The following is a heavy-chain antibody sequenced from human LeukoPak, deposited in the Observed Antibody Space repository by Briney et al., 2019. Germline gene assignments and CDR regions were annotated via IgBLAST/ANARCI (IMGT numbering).Heavy chain of an antibody. D-gene: IGHD3-10*01. V-gene: IGHV4-39*07. Sequence: SETLSLTCVVSGGSITTTSYYWGWIRQPPGKGLDWIGTISYSGSSHYNPSLKSRVTISLDTSKNQFSLRLTSVTAADTAVYYCARGFINYMDVWGKGTTVTVSS. CDR2: ISYSGSS. J-gene: IGHJ6*03. CDR3: ARGFINYMDV. CDR1: GGSITTTSYY.